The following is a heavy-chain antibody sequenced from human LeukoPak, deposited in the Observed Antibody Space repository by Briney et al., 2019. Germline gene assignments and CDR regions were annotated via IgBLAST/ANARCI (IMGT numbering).Heavy chain of an antibody. J-gene: IGHJ6*03. CDR2: ISYSVST. Sequence: PSQTLSPTCIVSGDCLSSYYWGWIRQSPRRGLEWIWYISYSVSTNYNPSLQSRVTISIETPKNQFCLALSSVTDADTAIYSYARSRYYDLGSGYSGGYYYMDVWGKGTTVTVSS. CDR1: GDCLSSYY. D-gene: IGHD3-3*01. V-gene: IGHV4-59*01. CDR3: ARSRYYDLGSGYSGGYYYMDV.